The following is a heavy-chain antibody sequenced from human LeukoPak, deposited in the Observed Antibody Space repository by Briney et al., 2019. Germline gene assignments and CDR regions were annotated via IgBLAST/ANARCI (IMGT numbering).Heavy chain of an antibody. CDR1: GGSFSGYY. CDR2: VNHSGST. J-gene: IGHJ5*02. D-gene: IGHD6-13*01. Sequence: PSETLSLPCAVYGGSFSGYYWTWIRQPPGKGLEWIGDVNHSGSTNYNPSLKSRVTISIDTSKNQFSLKLNSVTAADTAVYYCASGVWDSSSQKVDWFDPWGQGTLVTVSS. CDR3: ASGVWDSSSQKVDWFDP. V-gene: IGHV4-34*01.